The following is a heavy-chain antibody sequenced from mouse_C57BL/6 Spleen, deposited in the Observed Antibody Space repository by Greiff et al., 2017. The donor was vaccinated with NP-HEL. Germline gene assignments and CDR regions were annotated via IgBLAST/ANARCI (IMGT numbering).Heavy chain of an antibody. D-gene: IGHD2-2*01. V-gene: IGHV1-54*01. CDR1: GYAFTNYL. CDR2: INPGSGGT. J-gene: IGHJ2*01. CDR3: ARARGGLRQEYYFDY. Sequence: VQLQQSGAELVRPGTSVKVSCKASGYAFTNYLIEWVKQRPGQGLEWIGVINPGSGGTNYNEKFKGKATLTADKSSSTAYMQLSSLTSEDSAVYFCARARGGLRQEYYFDYWGQGTTLTVSS.